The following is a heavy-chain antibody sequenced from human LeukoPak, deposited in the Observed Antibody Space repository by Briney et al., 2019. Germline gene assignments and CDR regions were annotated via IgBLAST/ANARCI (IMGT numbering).Heavy chain of an antibody. J-gene: IGHJ3*02. CDR1: GFTFSNFA. CDR3: ARGDYGDHVWVDAFDI. CDR2: ISSDGSNK. Sequence: GGSLRLSCAASGFTFSNFAIHWVRQAPGKGLQWVAVISSDGSNKYYADSVEGRFTISRDNSRNTLFLQMNSLRAEDTAVYYCARGDYGDHVWVDAFDIWGQGTMVTVSS. V-gene: IGHV3-30-3*01. D-gene: IGHD4/OR15-4a*01.